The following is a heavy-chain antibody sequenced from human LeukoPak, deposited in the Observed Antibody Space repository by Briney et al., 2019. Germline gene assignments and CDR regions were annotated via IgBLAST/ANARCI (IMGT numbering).Heavy chain of an antibody. Sequence: GGSLRLSCAASGFTLSRYAMSWVRQAPGKGLEGVSGISGSGGSTYYADSVKGRFTISRDNSKNTLYLQMNRLRADDTAVYYCAPLPSGTRYFDLWGRGTLVTVSS. CDR1: GFTLSRYA. V-gene: IGHV3-23*01. CDR2: ISGSGGST. J-gene: IGHJ2*01. CDR3: APLPSGTRYFDL.